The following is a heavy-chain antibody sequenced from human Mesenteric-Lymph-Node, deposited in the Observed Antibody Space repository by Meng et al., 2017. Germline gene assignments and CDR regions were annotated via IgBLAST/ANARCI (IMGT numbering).Heavy chain of an antibody. J-gene: IGHJ1*01. D-gene: IGHD6-19*01. CDR2: INSSGGNA. CDR1: GYNFNNYY. V-gene: IGHV1-46*02. Sequence: VEFVQSGAGVKKPRASVRVSCKTSGYNFNNYYIHWVRQAPGQGLEWMGIINSSGGNAIYAQKFQGRVTMTRDTSTSTVYMELSSLRSEDTAVYYCARVAVAGLRYFQHWGQGTLVTVSS. CDR3: ARVAVAGLRYFQH.